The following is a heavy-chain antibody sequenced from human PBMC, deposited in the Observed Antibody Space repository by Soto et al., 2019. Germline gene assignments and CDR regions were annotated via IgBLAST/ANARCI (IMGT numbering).Heavy chain of an antibody. CDR2: INPNSGDT. D-gene: IGHD3-10*01. V-gene: IGHV1-2*02. CDR1: GYTFTGYY. CDR3: ARDYGSGSYYTGDLDY. J-gene: IGHJ4*02. Sequence: ASVKVSCKASGYTFTGYYIHWVRQAPGQGLEWMGWINPNSGDTNYAQEFQGRVTMTRDTSISTAYMELSRLRSDDTAVYYCARDYGSGSYYTGDLDYWGQGTLVTVSS.